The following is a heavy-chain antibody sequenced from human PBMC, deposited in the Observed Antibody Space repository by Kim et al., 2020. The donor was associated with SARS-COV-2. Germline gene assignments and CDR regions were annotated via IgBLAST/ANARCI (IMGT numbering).Heavy chain of an antibody. V-gene: IGHV3-33*01. D-gene: IGHD3-22*01. CDR2: KK. J-gene: IGHJ5*02. Sequence: KKYHAASVKSRFTISRDNSKNTLYLQMNSLRAEDTAVYYCATILYDSSPWGQGTLVTVSS. CDR3: ATILYDSSP.